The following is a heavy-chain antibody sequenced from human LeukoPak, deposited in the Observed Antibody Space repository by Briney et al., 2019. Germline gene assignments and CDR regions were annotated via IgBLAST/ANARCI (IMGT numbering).Heavy chain of an antibody. Sequence: GGSLTLSCAASGFTISSNRMHWLRQAPGKGREWVTVISYDGSNKYYADSVKGRFTISRDNSKNTLYLQMKSLRAEDTDVYYCAKGPTQYSSGWLTWGQGTLVTVSS. J-gene: IGHJ5*02. D-gene: IGHD6-19*01. CDR1: GFTISSNR. V-gene: IGHV3-30*18. CDR2: ISYDGSNK. CDR3: AKGPTQYSSGWLT.